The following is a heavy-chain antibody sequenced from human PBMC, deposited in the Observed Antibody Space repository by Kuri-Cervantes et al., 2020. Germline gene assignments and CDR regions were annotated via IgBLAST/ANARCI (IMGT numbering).Heavy chain of an antibody. Sequence: ESLKISCTVSGGSISSYYWSWIRQPPGKGLEWIGYIYYSGSTNYNPSLKSRVTISVDTPKNQFSLKLSSVTAADTAVYYCARGGRYFDAWGGQGTLVTVSS. CDR2: IYYSGST. V-gene: IGHV4-59*01. CDR1: GGSISSYY. CDR3: ARGGRYFDAW. D-gene: IGHD3-9*01. J-gene: IGHJ4*02.